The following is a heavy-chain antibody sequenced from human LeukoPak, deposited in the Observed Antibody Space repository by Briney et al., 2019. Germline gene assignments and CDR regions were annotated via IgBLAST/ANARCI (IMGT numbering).Heavy chain of an antibody. D-gene: IGHD4-17*01. CDR1: GGSFSGYY. J-gene: IGHJ3*02. V-gene: IGHV4-34*01. CDR3: ARPTYGDYVYGDAFDI. Sequence: SETLSLTCAVYGGSFSGYYCSWLRQPPGKGLEWIGEINHSGSTNYNPSLKSRVTISVDTSKNQFPLKLSAVTAADAAVYYCARPTYGDYVYGDAFDIWGQGTMVTVSS. CDR2: INHSGST.